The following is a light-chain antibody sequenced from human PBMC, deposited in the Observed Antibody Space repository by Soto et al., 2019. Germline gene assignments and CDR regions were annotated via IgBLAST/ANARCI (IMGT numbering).Light chain of an antibody. CDR1: SSDVGGYNY. J-gene: IGLJ1*01. CDR3: SSYTSSSTPFYV. V-gene: IGLV2-14*01. Sequence: QSALTQPASVSGSPGQSSTISCTGTSSDVGGYNYVSWYQQHPGKAPKLMIYDVSNRPSGVSNRFSGSKSGNTASLTISGLQAEDEADYYCSSYTSSSTPFYVFGTGTQLTVL. CDR2: DVS.